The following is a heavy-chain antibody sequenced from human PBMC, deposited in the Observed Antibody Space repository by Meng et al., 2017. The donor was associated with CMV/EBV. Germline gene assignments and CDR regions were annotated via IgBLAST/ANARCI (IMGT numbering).Heavy chain of an antibody. CDR3: AREIVVVPAAIDNWFDP. V-gene: IGHV4-4*07. J-gene: IGHJ5*02. CDR2: IYTSGST. CDR1: GGSISSYY. D-gene: IGHD2-2*02. Sequence: VQLQGAGPGLGKPSETLSLTCTVSGGSISSYYWSWIRQPAGKGLEWIGRIYTSGSTNYNPSLKSRVTMSVDTSKNQFSLKLSSVTAADTAVYYCAREIVVVPAAIDNWFDPWGQGTLVTVSS.